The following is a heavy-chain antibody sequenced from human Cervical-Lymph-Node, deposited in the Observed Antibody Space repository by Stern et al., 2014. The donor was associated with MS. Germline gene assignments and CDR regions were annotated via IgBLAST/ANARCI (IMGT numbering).Heavy chain of an antibody. J-gene: IGHJ4*02. CDR1: GFTFDDYA. CDR2: MSWNSGSI. Sequence: VQLVQSGGGLVQPGRSLRLSCAASGFTFDDYAMHWVRQAPGKGLEWVSGMSWNSGSIGYADSVKGRFTISRDNAKNSLYLQMNSLRPEDTALYYCAKSGAETGGEGGGYDYWGQGTLVTVSS. CDR3: AKSGAETGGEGGGYDY. V-gene: IGHV3-9*01. D-gene: IGHD3-16*01.